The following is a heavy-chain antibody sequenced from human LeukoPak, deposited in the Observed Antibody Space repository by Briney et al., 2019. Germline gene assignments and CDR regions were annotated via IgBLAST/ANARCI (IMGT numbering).Heavy chain of an antibody. J-gene: IGHJ5*02. CDR1: GYTSTSYS. CDR2: ISTYNGNT. D-gene: IGHD1-26*01. CDR3: ARGSGMVASYNWFDP. V-gene: IGHV1-18*01. Sequence: ASVKVSCKASGYTSTSYSITWVRQAPGQGLEWMGWISTYNGNTEYAQKLQDRITMTTDTSTNTAYMELRSLRSDDTAVYYCARGSGMVASYNWFDPWGQGTLVTVSS.